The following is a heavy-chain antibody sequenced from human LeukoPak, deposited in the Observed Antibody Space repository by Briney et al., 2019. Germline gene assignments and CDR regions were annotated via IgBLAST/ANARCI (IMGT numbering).Heavy chain of an antibody. V-gene: IGHV1-18*01. Sequence: ASVKVSCKASGYTFTSYGISWVRQAPGQGLEWMGWISAYNGNTNYAQKLQGRVTMTTDTSTSTAYMELRSLRPDDTAVYYCARGEGYYDSSGYYHKRYYFDYWGQGTLVTVSS. CDR2: ISAYNGNT. J-gene: IGHJ4*02. CDR1: GYTFTSYG. D-gene: IGHD3-22*01. CDR3: ARGEGYYDSSGYYHKRYYFDY.